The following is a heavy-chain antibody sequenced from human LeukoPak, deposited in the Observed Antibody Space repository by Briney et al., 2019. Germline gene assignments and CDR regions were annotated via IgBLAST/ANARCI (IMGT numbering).Heavy chain of an antibody. J-gene: IGHJ4*02. Sequence: GGSLRLSCAASNFTLGSYGMNWVRHVPGNGLVWVAYRSYDGSDKYYTDSVKGRFTISRDNAKNTLYLQMNSQRVEDTAMYYCAKDQCSTSSWLACRFFDYWGQGSLVTVSS. CDR3: AKDQCSTSSWLACRFFDY. V-gene: IGHV3-30*02. CDR2: RSYDGSDK. CDR1: NFTLGSYG. D-gene: IGHD2-2*01.